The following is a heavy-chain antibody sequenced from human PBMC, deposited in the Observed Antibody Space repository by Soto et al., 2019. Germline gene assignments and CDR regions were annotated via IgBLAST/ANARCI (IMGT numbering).Heavy chain of an antibody. J-gene: IGHJ4*02. D-gene: IGHD3-16*02. V-gene: IGHV1-3*05. CDR1: GYTFIGSA. CDR3: ARSAISPYGGLIGPFDY. CDR2: INPGNGNT. Sequence: QVQLVQSGGEEKKPGASVKVSCEASGYTFIGSAIHWLRQAPGQRLEWMGWINPGNGNTRYSQKFLGRXTXIXXTSASKVYLELGSLRSEDTALYYCARSAISPYGGLIGPFDYWGQGNLVTVSS.